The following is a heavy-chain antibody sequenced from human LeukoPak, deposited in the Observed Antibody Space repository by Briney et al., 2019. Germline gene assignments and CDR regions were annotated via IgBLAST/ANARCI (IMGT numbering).Heavy chain of an antibody. Sequence: GGSLRLSCAASGFTFSNFAMTWVRQAPGKGLEWVSSIVGSSTYYADSLKGRFTISRDNAKNSLYLQMNSLRAEDTAVYYCARIGAGSSRDYWGQGTLVTVSS. CDR2: IVGSSTY. CDR1: GFTFSNFA. CDR3: ARIGAGSSRDY. D-gene: IGHD6-13*01. V-gene: IGHV3-21*01. J-gene: IGHJ4*02.